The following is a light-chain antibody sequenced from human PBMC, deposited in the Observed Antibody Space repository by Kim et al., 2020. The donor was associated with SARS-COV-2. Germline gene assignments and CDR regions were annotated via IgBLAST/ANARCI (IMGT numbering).Light chain of an antibody. CDR1: TGTVTSGHY. CDR2: DTN. CDR3: LLSSGGVRV. J-gene: IGLJ3*02. V-gene: IGLV7-46*01. Sequence: PGGTVTLTCESSTGTVTSGHYPYWFQQRPGQTPRTLIYDTNYKHSWPPARFSGSLLGGKAALTLSGAQPDDEADYYCLLSSGGVRVFGGGTQLTVL.